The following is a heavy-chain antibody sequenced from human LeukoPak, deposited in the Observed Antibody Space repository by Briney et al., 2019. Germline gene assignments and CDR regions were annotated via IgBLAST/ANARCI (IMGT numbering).Heavy chain of an antibody. CDR3: ARDRRQLWLKGYYGMDV. D-gene: IGHD5-18*01. CDR2: ISSSSSYI. J-gene: IGHJ6*02. Sequence: GSLRLSCAASGFTFSSYSMNRVRQAPGKGLEWVSSISSSSSYIYYADSVKGRFTISRDNAKNSLYLQMNSLRAEDTAVYYCARDRRQLWLKGYYGMDVWGQGTTVTVSS. CDR1: GFTFSSYS. V-gene: IGHV3-21*01.